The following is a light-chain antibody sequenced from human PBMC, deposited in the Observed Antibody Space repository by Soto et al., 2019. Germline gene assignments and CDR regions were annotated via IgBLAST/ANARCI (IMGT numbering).Light chain of an antibody. CDR2: EGS. CDR1: SSDVGSYNL. J-gene: IGLJ1*01. Sequence: QSALTQPASVSGSPGQSITLSCTGTSSDVGSYNLVSWYQQHPGKAPKLMIYEGSKRPSGVSNRFSGSKSGNTASLTISGLQAEDEADYYCCSYAGSSPLWVFGTGTKLTVL. CDR3: CSYAGSSPLWV. V-gene: IGLV2-23*01.